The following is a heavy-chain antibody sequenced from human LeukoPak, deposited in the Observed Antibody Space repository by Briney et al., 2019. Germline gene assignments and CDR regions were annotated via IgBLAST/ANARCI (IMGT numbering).Heavy chain of an antibody. V-gene: IGHV3-48*03. J-gene: IGHJ6*04. CDR1: GFTFSSYE. D-gene: IGHD3-10*02. Sequence: GGSLRLACAASGFTFSSYEMNWVRQAPGKWLEWVSYISSSGSTIYYAESVKGRFTISRDNAKNSLYMQMHSLRAEDTAVYYCAELGITMIGGVWGKGTTVTISS. CDR3: AELGITMIGGV. CDR2: ISSSGSTI.